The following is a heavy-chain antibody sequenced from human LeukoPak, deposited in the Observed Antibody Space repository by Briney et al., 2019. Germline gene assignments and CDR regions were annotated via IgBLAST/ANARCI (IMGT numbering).Heavy chain of an antibody. CDR1: GFTFSSYG. CDR2: ISGSGGST. D-gene: IGHD3-3*01. J-gene: IGHJ3*02. Sequence: GGSLRLSCAASGFTFSSYGMSWVRQAPGKGLEWVSAISGSGGSTYYADSVKGRFTISRDNSKNTLYLQMNSLRAEDTAVYYCAKDRFLEWLLSAFDIWGQGTMVTVSS. V-gene: IGHV3-23*01. CDR3: AKDRFLEWLLSAFDI.